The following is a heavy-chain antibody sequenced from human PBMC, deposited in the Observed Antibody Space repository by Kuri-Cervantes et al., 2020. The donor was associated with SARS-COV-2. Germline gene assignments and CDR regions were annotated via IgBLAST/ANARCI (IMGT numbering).Heavy chain of an antibody. CDR1: GASVTRNSAA. CDR3: ARASGSGCYSGRYYYYCMDV. J-gene: IGHJ6*02. V-gene: IGHV6-1*01. CDR2: TYYRSKWYN. D-gene: IGHD6-19*01. Sequence: LRPSCAISGASVTRNSAAWNWNRQSTSRGLEWLGRTYYRSKWYNDYAGSVKSRIIINSDTSKDQFSLQLNSVTPEYTAVYYWARASGSGCYSGRYYYYCMDVWGQGTTVTVSS.